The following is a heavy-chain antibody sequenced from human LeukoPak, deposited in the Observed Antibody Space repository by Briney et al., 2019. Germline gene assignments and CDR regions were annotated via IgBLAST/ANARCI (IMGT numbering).Heavy chain of an antibody. Sequence: SQTLSLTCAVSGGSISSGGYSWSCIRQPPGKGLEWIGYIYHSGSTYYNPSLKSPVTISVDKTKNQFSLKLSSVAAADTAVYYCARSYGLDYWGQGTLGTGSS. CDR3: ARSYGLDY. V-gene: IGHV4-30-2*01. D-gene: IGHD4-17*01. CDR2: IYHSGST. CDR1: GGSISSGGYS. J-gene: IGHJ4*02.